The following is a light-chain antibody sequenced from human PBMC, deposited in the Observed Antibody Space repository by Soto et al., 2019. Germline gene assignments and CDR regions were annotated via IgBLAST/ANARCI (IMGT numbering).Light chain of an antibody. CDR2: YDD. V-gene: IGLV1-36*01. CDR3: AAWDDSLNVAV. CDR1: TSNAGNNA. Sequence: QSVLTQPPSVSEAPRQRVTISCSGSTSNAGNNAVSWYQQVPGKAPKLLMYYDDVLPSGVSDRFSGSKSGTSASLAISGLQSEDEADYYCAAWDDSLNVAVFGGGTQLTVL. J-gene: IGLJ7*01.